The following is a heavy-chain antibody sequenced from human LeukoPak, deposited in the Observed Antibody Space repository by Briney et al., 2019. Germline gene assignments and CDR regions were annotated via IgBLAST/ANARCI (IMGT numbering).Heavy chain of an antibody. CDR3: ARDTRQQLVP. D-gene: IGHD6-13*01. CDR1: GFTVSSNY. CDR2: ISSSSSTI. J-gene: IGHJ4*02. V-gene: IGHV3-48*01. Sequence: GGSLRLSCAASGFTVSSNYMSWVRQAPGKGLEWVSYISSSSSTIYYADSVKGRFTISRDNAKNSLYLQMNSLRAEDTAVYYCARDTRQQLVPWGQGTLVTVSS.